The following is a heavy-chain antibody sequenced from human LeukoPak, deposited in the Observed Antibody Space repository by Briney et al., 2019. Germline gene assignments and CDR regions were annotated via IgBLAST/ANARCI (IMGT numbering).Heavy chain of an antibody. V-gene: IGHV3-23*01. Sequence: GGSLRLSCAASGFTFSLYAMSWVRQAPGKGLEWVSVISGSGGTIGHADSVKGRFTVSRDNSKNTLYLQMNSLRVDDTAVYYCARSDWGLDYWGQGTLVTVSS. J-gene: IGHJ4*02. CDR3: ARSDWGLDY. CDR2: ISGSGGTI. D-gene: IGHD7-27*01. CDR1: GFTFSLYA.